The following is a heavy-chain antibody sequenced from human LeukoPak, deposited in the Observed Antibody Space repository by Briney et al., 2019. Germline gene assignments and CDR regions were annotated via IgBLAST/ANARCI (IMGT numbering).Heavy chain of an antibody. Sequence: MPSQTLSLTCTVSGGSISSGGYYWSWIRQHPGKSLEWIGYIYYSGSTYYNPSLKSRVTISVDTSKNPLKLSSVTAADTAVYYCARDRGGYCSSTSCLLNAFDIWGQGTMVTVSS. J-gene: IGHJ3*02. V-gene: IGHV4-31*03. D-gene: IGHD2-2*01. CDR1: GGSISSGGYY. CDR3: ARDRGGYCSSTSCLLNAFDI. CDR2: IYYSGST.